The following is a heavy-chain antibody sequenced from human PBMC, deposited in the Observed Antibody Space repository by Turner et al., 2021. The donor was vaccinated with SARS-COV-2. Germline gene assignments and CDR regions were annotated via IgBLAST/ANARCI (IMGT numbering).Heavy chain of an antibody. J-gene: IGHJ4*02. CDR1: GGSISSSSYY. V-gene: IGHV4-39*01. Sequence: QLQLQESGPGLVKPSETLSLTCTVSGGSISSSSYYWGWIRQPPGKGLEWIGTVYYGGSTYYNPSLKSRVTISVDTSKNQFSLKLSYVTAADTAVYYCARLPDYYDSSGPIDYWGQGTLVTVSS. CDR3: ARLPDYYDSSGPIDY. D-gene: IGHD3-22*01. CDR2: VYYGGST.